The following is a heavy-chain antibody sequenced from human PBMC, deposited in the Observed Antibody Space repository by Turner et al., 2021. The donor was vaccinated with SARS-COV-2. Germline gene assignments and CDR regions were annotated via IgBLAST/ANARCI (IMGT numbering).Heavy chain of an antibody. J-gene: IGHJ5*01. V-gene: IGHV3-48*01. CDR2: ITSRSTAM. Sequence: EVQLVESGGDLVQPGGTLRIPCAASGVTFSDHAMNWVRLAPGMGLECVSYITSRSTAMSFADSVRCRFAISRDNDKGFLYLQMNGLRAEDTAVYYCVRDLRYSFDSWGQGTPVTVSS. D-gene: IGHD3-9*01. CDR1: GVTFSDHA. CDR3: VRDLRYSFDS.